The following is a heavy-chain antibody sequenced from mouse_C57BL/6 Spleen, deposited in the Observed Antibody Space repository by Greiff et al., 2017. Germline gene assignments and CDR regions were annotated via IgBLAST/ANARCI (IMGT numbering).Heavy chain of an antibody. V-gene: IGHV1-47*01. CDR2: FHPYNDDT. CDR1: GYTFTTYP. Sequence: VHLVESGAELVRPGASVKMSCKASGYTFTTYPIEWMKQNHGKSLEWIGNFHPYNDDTKYNEKFKGKATLTVEKSSSTVYLELSRLTSDDAAVYYYARRGYDGYFDVWGTGTTVTVSS. CDR3: ARRGYDGYFDV. D-gene: IGHD2-2*01. J-gene: IGHJ1*03.